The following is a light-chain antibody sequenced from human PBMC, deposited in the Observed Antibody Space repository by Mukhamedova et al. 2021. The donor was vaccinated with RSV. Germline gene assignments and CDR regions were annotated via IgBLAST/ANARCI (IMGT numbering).Light chain of an antibody. Sequence: WYQRRVHGKAPKLLIYAASSLQSGVPSRFSGGGSGTDFTPTISSLQPEDFATYYCQQTYSSPSFTFGPGTKVDIK. J-gene: IGKJ3*01. V-gene: IGKV1-39*01. CDR2: AAS. CDR3: QQTYSSPSFT.